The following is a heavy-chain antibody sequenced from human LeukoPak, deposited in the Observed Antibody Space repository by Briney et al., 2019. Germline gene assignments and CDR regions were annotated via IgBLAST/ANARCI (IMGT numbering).Heavy chain of an antibody. J-gene: IGHJ6*03. D-gene: IGHD3-22*01. CDR1: GGSISSYY. CDR2: IYYSGST. V-gene: IGHV4-59*01. Sequence: PSETLSLTCTVSGGSISSYYWSWIRQPPGKGLEWIGYIYYSGSTNYNPSLKSRVTISVDTSKNQFSLKLSSVTAADTAVYYCARGRYDSSGYSNYYYYYYMDVWGKGTTVTIS. CDR3: ARGRYDSSGYSNYYYYYYMDV.